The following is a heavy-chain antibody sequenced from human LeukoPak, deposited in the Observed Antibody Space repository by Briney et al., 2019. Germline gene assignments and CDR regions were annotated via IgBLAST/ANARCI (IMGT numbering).Heavy chain of an antibody. Sequence: GGSLRLSCAASGFTFSNYGMHWVRQAPGKGLEWVAVMSYDGSNKYYADSVKGRFTISRDNAKNSLYLQMNSLRDEDTAVYYCARDLHGDYSSQHWGQGTLVTVSS. V-gene: IGHV3-30*03. J-gene: IGHJ1*01. CDR2: MSYDGSNK. CDR3: ARDLHGDYSSQH. D-gene: IGHD4-17*01. CDR1: GFTFSNYG.